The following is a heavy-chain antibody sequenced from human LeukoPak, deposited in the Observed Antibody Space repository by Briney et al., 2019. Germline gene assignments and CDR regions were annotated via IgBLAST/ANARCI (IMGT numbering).Heavy chain of an antibody. D-gene: IGHD3-10*01. J-gene: IGHJ6*02. V-gene: IGHV3-30*03. CDR1: GFTFSSYG. CDR2: ISYDGSDK. CDR3: ARDHHYGSGNYKYYYYYYGMDV. Sequence: PGGSLRLSCAASGFTFSSYGMHWVRQAPGKGLEWVAVISYDGSDKYYADSVKGRFTISRDNSKNTLYLQMNSLRAEDTAVYYCARDHHYGSGNYKYYYYYYGMDVWGQGTTVTVSS.